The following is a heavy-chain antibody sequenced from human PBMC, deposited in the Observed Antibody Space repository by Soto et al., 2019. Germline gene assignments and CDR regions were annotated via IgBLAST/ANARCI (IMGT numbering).Heavy chain of an antibody. CDR3: AKDTSFYGGNPLDAFDI. V-gene: IGHV3-23*01. D-gene: IGHD4-17*01. CDR2: ISGSGGST. J-gene: IGHJ3*02. Sequence: PWGSLILSCAASVFTFSSYSVSWVRQAPVKGLEWVSAISGSGGSTYYADSVKGRFTISRDNSKNTLYLQMNSLRAEDTAVYYCAKDTSFYGGNPLDAFDIWGQGTMVTVSS. CDR1: VFTFSSYS.